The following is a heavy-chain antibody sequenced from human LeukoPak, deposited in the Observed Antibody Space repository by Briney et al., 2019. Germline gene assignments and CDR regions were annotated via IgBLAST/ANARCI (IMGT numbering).Heavy chain of an antibody. V-gene: IGHV3-9*01. CDR2: ISWNSGSI. Sequence: SGGSLRLSCAASGFTFDDYAMHWVRQAPGKGLEWVSGISWNSGSIGYADSVKGRFTISRDNAKNSLYLQMNSLRAEDTALYYCAKHKVAGYYYYYYMAVWGKGTTVTVSS. CDR1: GFTFDDYA. D-gene: IGHD6-19*01. J-gene: IGHJ6*03. CDR3: AKHKVAGYYYYYYMAV.